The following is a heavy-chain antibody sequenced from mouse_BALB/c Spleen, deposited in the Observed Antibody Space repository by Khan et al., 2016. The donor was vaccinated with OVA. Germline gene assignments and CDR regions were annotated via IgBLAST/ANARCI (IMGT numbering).Heavy chain of an antibody. CDR2: ISYSGST. CDR1: GYSITSGYG. V-gene: IGHV3-2*02. D-gene: IGHD1-2*01. J-gene: IGHJ2*01. Sequence: EVELVESAPGLVKPSQSLSLTCTVTGYSITSGYGWNWIRQFPGNKLEWMGYISYSGSTNYNPSLKSRISITRDTSKNQFFLQLNSVTTEDTATYYCARTARIKYWGQGTTLTVSS. CDR3: ARTARIKY.